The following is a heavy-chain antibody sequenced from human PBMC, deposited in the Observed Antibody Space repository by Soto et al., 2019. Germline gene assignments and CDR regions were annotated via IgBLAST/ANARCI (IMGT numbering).Heavy chain of an antibody. Sequence: SETLSLTCTVSGDSISSYYWSWIRQPAGKGMEWIGRIHTTENTNYNPSLKSRVTMSIDTSNNQFSLKLTSLTAADTAVYYCARALSSAAGLYFDYWGQGTLVTVSS. J-gene: IGHJ4*02. D-gene: IGHD6-13*01. V-gene: IGHV4-4*07. CDR1: GDSISSYY. CDR3: ARALSSAAGLYFDY. CDR2: IHTTENT.